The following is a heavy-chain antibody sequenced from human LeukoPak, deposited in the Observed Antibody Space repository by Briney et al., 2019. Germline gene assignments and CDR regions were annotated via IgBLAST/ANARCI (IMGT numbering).Heavy chain of an antibody. Sequence: GGSLRLSCAASGFPFSGFEMNWVRQAPGKGLEWVSYISSDGITIYYADSVKGRFTISRDNAKNSLFLQLNRLRVEDTAVYYCAREGWRDGYNYFDYWGQGALVVVSS. CDR2: ISSDGITI. V-gene: IGHV3-48*03. J-gene: IGHJ4*02. CDR1: GFPFSGFE. CDR3: AREGWRDGYNYFDY. D-gene: IGHD5-24*01.